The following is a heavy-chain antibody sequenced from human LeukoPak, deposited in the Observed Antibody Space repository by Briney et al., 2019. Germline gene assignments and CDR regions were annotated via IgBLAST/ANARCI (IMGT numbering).Heavy chain of an antibody. Sequence: GRSLRLSCVASGFTFSSYGMHWVRQAPGKGLEWVAVIWYDGSNKYYADSVKGRFTISRDNSKNTLYLQMNSLRAEDTAVCYCARGDYYGSGSPGPLFYWGQGTLVTVSS. CDR1: GFTFSSYG. CDR3: ARGDYYGSGSPGPLFY. J-gene: IGHJ4*02. CDR2: IWYDGSNK. V-gene: IGHV3-33*01. D-gene: IGHD3-10*01.